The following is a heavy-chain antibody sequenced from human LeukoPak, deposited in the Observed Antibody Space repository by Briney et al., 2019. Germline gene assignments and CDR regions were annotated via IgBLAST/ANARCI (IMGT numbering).Heavy chain of an antibody. V-gene: IGHV4-30-2*01. CDR1: GGSISSGGYS. Sequence: KTSETLSLTCAVSGGSISSGGYSWSWIRQPPGKGLEWIGYIYHSGSTYYNPSLKSRVTISVDRSKNQFSLKPSSVTAADTAVYYCASRIPSNYYDSSGFFDYWGQGTLVTVSS. J-gene: IGHJ4*02. CDR2: IYHSGST. D-gene: IGHD3-22*01. CDR3: ASRIPSNYYDSSGFFDY.